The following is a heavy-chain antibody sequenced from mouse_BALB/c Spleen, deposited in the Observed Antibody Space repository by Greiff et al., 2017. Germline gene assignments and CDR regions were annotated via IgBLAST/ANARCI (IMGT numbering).Heavy chain of an antibody. CDR3: ARSYYGSSSGAY. D-gene: IGHD1-1*01. CDR2: IYPGSGST. V-gene: IGHV1-77*01. Sequence: QVHVKQSGPELVKPGASVKMSCKASGYTFTDYVISWVKQRTGQGLEWIGEIYPGSGSTYYNEKFKGKATLTADKSSNTAYMQLSSLTSEDSAVYFCARSYYGSSSGAYWGQGTLVTVSA. CDR1: GYTFTDYV. J-gene: IGHJ3*01.